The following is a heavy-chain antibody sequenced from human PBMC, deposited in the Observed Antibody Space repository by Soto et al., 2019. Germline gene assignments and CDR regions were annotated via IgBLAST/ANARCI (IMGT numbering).Heavy chain of an antibody. CDR2: IYYSGST. D-gene: IGHD2-15*01. CDR3: ARRYGGTFDY. Sequence: QVQLQESGPGLVKPSETLSLTCTVSGGSISSYYWSWIRQPPGKGLEWIGYIYYSGSTNYNPSLKSRVTISVDTSKTHFAPRLTSVTAADSAVYYCARRYGGTFDYWGPGTLFTVAA. J-gene: IGHJ4*02. V-gene: IGHV4-59*08. CDR1: GGSISSYY.